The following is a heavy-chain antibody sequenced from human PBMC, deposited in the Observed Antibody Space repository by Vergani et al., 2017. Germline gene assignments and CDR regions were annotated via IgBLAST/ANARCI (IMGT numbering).Heavy chain of an antibody. CDR3: AKDLWGTYYYYGMDV. J-gene: IGHJ6*02. Sequence: QVQLGESGGGVVQPGRSLRLSCAASGFTFSSYGMHWVRQAPGKGLEWVAVISYDGSNKYYADSVKGRLTLSRDNSKNTLYLQMNSLKTEDTAVYYCAKDLWGTYYYYGMDVWGQGTTVTVSS. V-gene: IGHV3-30*18. D-gene: IGHD3-16*01. CDR1: GFTFSSYG. CDR2: ISYDGSNK.